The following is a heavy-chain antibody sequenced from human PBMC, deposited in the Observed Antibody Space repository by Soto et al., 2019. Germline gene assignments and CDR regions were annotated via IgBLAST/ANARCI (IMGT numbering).Heavy chain of an antibody. CDR1: GFTFSSYG. CDR3: AKSSSRGDLLFDY. CDR2: TSYDGSF. Sequence: QVQLAESGGGVVQPGRSLRLSCVASGFTFSSYGMHWVRQTPGKGLEWVAVTSYDGSFHYTDSVKGRFTISRDNSKNTVYLQMNSLRAEDTAVYYCAKSSSRGDLLFDYWGQGTLVTVST. D-gene: IGHD4-17*01. J-gene: IGHJ4*02. V-gene: IGHV3-30*18.